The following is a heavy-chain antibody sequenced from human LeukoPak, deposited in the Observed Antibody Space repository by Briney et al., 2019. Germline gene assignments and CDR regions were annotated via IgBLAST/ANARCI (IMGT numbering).Heavy chain of an antibody. J-gene: IGHJ6*02. CDR2: INPNSGGT. D-gene: IGHD3-22*01. CDR1: GYTFTGYY. CDR3: ARVYYYDSSGYYNYYYGMDV. V-gene: IGHV1-2*02. Sequence: GASVKVSCKASGYTFTGYYMHWVRQAPGQGLEWMGWINPNSGGTNYAQKFQGRVTMTRDTSISTAYMELSRLRSDDTAVYYCARVYYYDSSGYYNYYYGMDVWGQGTTVTVSS.